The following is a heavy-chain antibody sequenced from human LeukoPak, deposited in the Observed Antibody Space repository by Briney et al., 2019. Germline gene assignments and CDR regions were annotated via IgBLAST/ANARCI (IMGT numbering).Heavy chain of an antibody. CDR2: IKPDGTEK. CDR3: ARALIAVAALSDAFDI. V-gene: IGHV3-7*01. Sequence: GGSLRLSCAASGFAFSSYAMSWVRQAPGKGLEWVASIKPDGTEKYYVDSVKGRFTISRDNAKNSLYLQMNSLRADDTAVYYCARALIAVAALSDAFDIWGQGTMVTVSS. D-gene: IGHD6-19*01. CDR1: GFAFSSYA. J-gene: IGHJ3*02.